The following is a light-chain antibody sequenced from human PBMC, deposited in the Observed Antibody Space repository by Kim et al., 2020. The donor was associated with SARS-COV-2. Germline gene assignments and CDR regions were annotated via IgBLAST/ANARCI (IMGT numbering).Light chain of an antibody. J-gene: IGKJ1*01. V-gene: IGKV3-15*01. CDR2: GAS. Sequence: EIVMTQSPATLSLSPGERATLSCRASQSVSSNLAWYQQKPGQAPRLLIYGASTRATGIPARFSGSGSGTEFTLTISSLQSEDFAVYYCHQNKSSPETLGQGTK. CDR1: QSVSSN. CDR3: HQNKSSPET.